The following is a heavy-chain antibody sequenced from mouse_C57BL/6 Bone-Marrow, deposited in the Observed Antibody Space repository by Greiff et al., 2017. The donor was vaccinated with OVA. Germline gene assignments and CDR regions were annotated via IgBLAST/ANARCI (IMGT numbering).Heavy chain of an antibody. J-gene: IGHJ2*01. Sequence: EVQLVESGGGLVQPGASLRLSCAASGFTFTDYYMSWVRQPPGKAPEWLALIRNKANGYTTEYTASVKGRFTISRDNSQNILYLQMNTLRAEDSATYYCTRGPGPYFDYWGQGTTLTVSS. CDR3: TRGPGPYFDY. D-gene: IGHD3-3*01. CDR2: IRNKANGYTT. V-gene: IGHV7-4*01. CDR1: GFTFTDYY.